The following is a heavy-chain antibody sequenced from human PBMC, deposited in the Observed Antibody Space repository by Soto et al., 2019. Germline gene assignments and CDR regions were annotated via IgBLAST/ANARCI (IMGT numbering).Heavy chain of an antibody. CDR3: ARVLSLQFFDY. CDR1: GGSISSGGYS. J-gene: IGHJ4*02. CDR2: IYHSGST. Sequence: SEPLSLTCAVSGGSISSGGYSWSWIRQPPGKGLEWIGYIYHSGSTYYNPSLKSRVTISVDRSKNQFSLKLSSVTAADTAVYYCARVLSLQFFDYWGQGTLVTVSS. V-gene: IGHV4-30-2*01. D-gene: IGHD4-4*01.